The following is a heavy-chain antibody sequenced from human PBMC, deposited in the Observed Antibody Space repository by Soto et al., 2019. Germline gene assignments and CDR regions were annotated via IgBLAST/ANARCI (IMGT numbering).Heavy chain of an antibody. CDR2: INPDNGNT. CDR1: GYTFTGYT. Sequence: ASVKVSCKASGYTFTGYTMNWVRQAPGQRLEWMGWINPDNGNTKSSQKFQDRVIITRDTSASTAYMDLSSLRSEDTAVYYCARGIATGQLDPWGQGTLVTVSS. J-gene: IGHJ5*02. V-gene: IGHV1-3*01. D-gene: IGHD2-15*01. CDR3: ARGIATGQLDP.